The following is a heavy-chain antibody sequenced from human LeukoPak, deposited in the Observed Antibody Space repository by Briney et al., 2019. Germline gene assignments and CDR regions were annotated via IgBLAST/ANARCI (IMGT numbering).Heavy chain of an antibody. CDR2: IYYSGST. V-gene: IGHV4-59*12. CDR3: ARDRGSGTLFDP. Sequence: SETLSLTCTVSGGSISSYYWSWIRQPPGKGLEWIGYIYYSGSTNYNPSLKSRVTISVDTSKNQFSLKLSSVTAADTAVYYCARDRGSGTLFDPWGQGTLVTVSS. D-gene: IGHD1-26*01. J-gene: IGHJ5*02. CDR1: GGSISSYY.